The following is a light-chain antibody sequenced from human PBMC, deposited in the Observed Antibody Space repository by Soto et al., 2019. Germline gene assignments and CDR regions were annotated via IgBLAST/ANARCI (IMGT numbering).Light chain of an antibody. CDR1: QSIDIW. V-gene: IGKV1-5*03. Sequence: DIQMTQSPSTLSASVGDRVTITCRASQSIDIWLAWYQQKPGKAPNLLIYKASTLETGVPLRFTGSGSGTEFTLTINRLQPDDFATYYCQQYNTFSTFGQGTKVEMK. CDR2: KAS. CDR3: QQYNTFST. J-gene: IGKJ1*01.